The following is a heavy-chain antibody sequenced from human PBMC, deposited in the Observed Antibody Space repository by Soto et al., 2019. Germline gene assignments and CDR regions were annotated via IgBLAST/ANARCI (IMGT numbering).Heavy chain of an antibody. Sequence: GASVKVSCKASGGTFSSYAISWVRQAPGQGLEWMGGIIPIFGTANYAQKFQGRVTITADESTSTAYMELSSLRSEDTAVYYCARGPLGEQQLVQYSHYGMDVWGQGTTVTVSS. CDR2: IIPIFGTA. CDR1: GGTFSSYA. J-gene: IGHJ6*02. D-gene: IGHD6-13*01. V-gene: IGHV1-69*13. CDR3: ARGPLGEQQLVQYSHYGMDV.